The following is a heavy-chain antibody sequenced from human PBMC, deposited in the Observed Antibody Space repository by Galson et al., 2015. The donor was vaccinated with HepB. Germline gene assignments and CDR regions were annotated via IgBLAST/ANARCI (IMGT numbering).Heavy chain of an antibody. Sequence: VKVSCKASGYTFTSYGISWVRQAPGQGLEWMGWISAYNGNTNYAQKLQGRVTMTTDTSTSTAYMELRSLRSDDTAVYYCARDLIGRAATTYYFDYWGQGTLVTVSS. CDR3: ARDLIGRAATTYYFDY. V-gene: IGHV1-18*01. CDR2: ISAYNGNT. D-gene: IGHD5-24*01. CDR1: GYTFTSYG. J-gene: IGHJ4*02.